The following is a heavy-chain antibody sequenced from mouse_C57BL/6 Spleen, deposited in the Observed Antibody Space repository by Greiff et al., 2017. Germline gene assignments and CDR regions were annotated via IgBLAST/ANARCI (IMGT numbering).Heavy chain of an antibody. Sequence: QVQLKESGTELVKPGASVKLSCKASGYTFTSYWMHWVKQRPGQGLEWIGNINPSNGGTNYNEKFKSKATLTVDKSSSTAYMQLSSLTSEDSAVYYCARYYGSSHWYFDVWGTGTTVTVSS. CDR3: ARYYGSSHWYFDV. CDR2: INPSNGGT. J-gene: IGHJ1*03. D-gene: IGHD1-1*01. V-gene: IGHV1-53*01. CDR1: GYTFTSYW.